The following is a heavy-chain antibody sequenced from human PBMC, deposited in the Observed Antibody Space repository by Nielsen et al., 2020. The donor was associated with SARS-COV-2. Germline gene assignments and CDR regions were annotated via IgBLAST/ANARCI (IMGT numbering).Heavy chain of an antibody. CDR3: ARDLRFLRYYYMDV. J-gene: IGHJ6*03. D-gene: IGHD3-3*01. V-gene: IGHV3-30*14. CDR2: ISYDGSNK. Sequence: GESLKISCAASGFTFSSYAMHWVRQAPGKGLEWVAVISYDGSNKYYADSVKGRFIISRDKSKDTVYLQMNSLRGEDTAVYYCARDLRFLRYYYMDVWGKGTTVTVSS. CDR1: GFTFSSYA.